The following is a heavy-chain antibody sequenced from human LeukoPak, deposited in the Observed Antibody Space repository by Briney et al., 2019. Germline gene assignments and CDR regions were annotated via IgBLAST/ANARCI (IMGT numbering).Heavy chain of an antibody. V-gene: IGHV4-59*01. CDR1: GGSISSFY. D-gene: IGHD1-26*01. J-gene: IGHJ4*02. CDR2: IYHSEST. CDR3: ARGTSYSGATFLY. Sequence: SETLSLTCTVSGGSISSFYWNWIRQPPGKGLEWIGYIYHSESTNYNPSLKGRVTISADTSTNQFSLKLSSVPAADTAVYYCARGTSYSGATFLYWGQGTLVTVSS.